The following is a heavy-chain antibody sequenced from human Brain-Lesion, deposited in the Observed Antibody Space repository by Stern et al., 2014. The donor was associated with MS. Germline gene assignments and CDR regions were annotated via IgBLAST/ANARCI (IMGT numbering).Heavy chain of an antibody. CDR3: IRPLVGSTRGFEY. V-gene: IGHV3-72*01. CDR2: IRNRANSYTT. D-gene: IGHD2-8*02. J-gene: IGHJ4*02. Sequence: EVQLVESGGGSVQPGGSLRLACAASGFTFSDHYMDWVRQSPRKGLEWVGRIRNRANSYTTEYAASVEGRFTIWRDDSQNSMYLHMNSLKTEDTAVYYCIRPLVGSTRGFEYWGQGTLVTVSS. CDR1: GFTFSDHY.